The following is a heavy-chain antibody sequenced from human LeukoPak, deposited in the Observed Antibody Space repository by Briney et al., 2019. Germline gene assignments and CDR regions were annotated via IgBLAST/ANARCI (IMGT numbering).Heavy chain of an antibody. CDR1: GGPFSGYY. V-gene: IGHV4-34*01. D-gene: IGHD1-26*01. CDR3: ARGGVVGAKSLNAFGI. Sequence: SETLSLTCAVYGGPFSGYYWSWLRQPPGKGLEWIVEINHSGGPNYNPALKSRVTLSVDTSKNQFSLKLSSVTGADTAVYYCARGGVVGAKSLNAFGIWGQGTMVTVSS. J-gene: IGHJ3*02. CDR2: INHSGGP.